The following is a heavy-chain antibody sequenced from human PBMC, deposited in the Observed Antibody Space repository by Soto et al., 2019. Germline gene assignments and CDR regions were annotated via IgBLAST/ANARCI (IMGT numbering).Heavy chain of an antibody. J-gene: IGHJ3*01. V-gene: IGHV4-30-4*01. CDR3: ARDKGGGYSGYDSEGAFDF. Sequence: QVQLQESGPGLVKPSQTLSLTCTVSGDSISSGNYYWNWIRQAPGKGLAWIGYMYFSGNPYYNPSLKSRVTISGDTSKNQFSLKLRSVTAADTAVYYCARDKGGGYSGYDSEGAFDFWGQGTMVTVSS. CDR2: MYFSGNP. D-gene: IGHD5-12*01. CDR1: GDSISSGNYY.